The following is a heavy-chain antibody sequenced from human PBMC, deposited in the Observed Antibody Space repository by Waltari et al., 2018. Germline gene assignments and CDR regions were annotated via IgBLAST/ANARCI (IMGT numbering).Heavy chain of an antibody. CDR3: ARIPRGDIVVVPAGEYYFDY. J-gene: IGHJ4*02. V-gene: IGHV4-38-2*02. CDR1: GYSISSGYY. CDR2: IYHSGST. D-gene: IGHD2-2*01. Sequence: QVQLQESGPVLVKPSETLSLTCTVSGYSISSGYYWGWIRQPPGKGLEWIGSIYHSGSTYYNPSLKSRVTISVDTSKNQFSLKLSSVTAADTAVYYCARIPRGDIVVVPAGEYYFDYWGQGTLVTVSS.